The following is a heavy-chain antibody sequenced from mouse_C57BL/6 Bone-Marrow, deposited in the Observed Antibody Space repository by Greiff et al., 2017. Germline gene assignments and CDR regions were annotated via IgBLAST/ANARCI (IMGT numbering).Heavy chain of an antibody. CDR2: ISSGGSYT. V-gene: IGHV5-6*01. J-gene: IGHJ3*01. CDR3: ARQDGRRGFAD. CDR1: GFTFSSYG. Sequence: EVQVVESGGDLVKPGGSLKLSCAASGFTFSSYGMSWVRQTPDKRLEWVATISSGGSYTYYPDSGKGRFTISRDNAKNTLYLQMSSLKSEDTAMYYCARQDGRRGFADWGQGTLVTVSA.